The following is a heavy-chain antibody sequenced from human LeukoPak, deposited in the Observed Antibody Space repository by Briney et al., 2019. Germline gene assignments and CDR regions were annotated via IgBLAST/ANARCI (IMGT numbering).Heavy chain of an antibody. J-gene: IGHJ4*02. CDR2: IYYSGST. CDR1: GDSIRTYY. D-gene: IGHD2-15*01. V-gene: IGHV4-59*01. Sequence: SETLSLTCTVSGDSIRTYYWSRIRQPPGEGLEWIGSIYYSGSTNYNPSLKGRVTISLGTSKNQFSLKVSSVTAADTAVYYCARALTPGYCSGGACSYFDYWGQGTLVTVSS. CDR3: ARALTPGYCSGGACSYFDY.